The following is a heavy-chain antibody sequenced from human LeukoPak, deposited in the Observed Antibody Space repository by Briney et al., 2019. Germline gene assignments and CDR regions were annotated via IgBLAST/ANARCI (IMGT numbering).Heavy chain of an antibody. V-gene: IGHV4-34*01. CDR2: INHSGST. D-gene: IGHD3-10*01. J-gene: IGHJ6*03. CDR3: ARFGQLVRGVIKVFPPKGLYYMDV. CDR1: GGSFSGYY. Sequence: PSETLSLTCAVYGGSFSGYYWSWIRQPPGKGLEWIGEINHSGSTNYNPSPKSRVTISVDTSKNQFSLKLSSVTAADTAVYYCARFGQLVRGVIKVFPPKGLYYMDVWGKGTTVTVSS.